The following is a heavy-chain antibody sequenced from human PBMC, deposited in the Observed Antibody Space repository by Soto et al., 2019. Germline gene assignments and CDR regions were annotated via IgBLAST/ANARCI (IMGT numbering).Heavy chain of an antibody. CDR3: VRQKGTY. V-gene: IGHV3-11*05. Sequence: HVQLVESGGGLVKPGGSRRLSCADSGFIFSDYDMTWMRNAPGKGLESVAYVSISGTDTEYADSVKGRFTISRDNAKNSLYLQMTNMRAEDAAVYYCVRQKGTYWGQGTLLTVSS. D-gene: IGHD3-16*01. J-gene: IGHJ4*02. CDR2: VSISGTDT. CDR1: GFIFSDYD.